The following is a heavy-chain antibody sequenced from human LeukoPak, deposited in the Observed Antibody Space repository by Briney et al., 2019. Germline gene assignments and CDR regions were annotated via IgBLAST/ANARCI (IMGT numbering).Heavy chain of an antibody. CDR2: IYHSGST. J-gene: IGHJ3*02. D-gene: IGHD2-21*02. Sequence: PSGTLSLTCAVSGGSISSSNWWSWVRQPPGQGLEWIGEIYHSGSTNYNPSLKSRVTISVDKSKNQFSLKLSSVTAADTAVYYCASTTSPATYCGGDCYSAIFSSWAFDIWGQGTMVTVSS. CDR3: ASTTSPATYCGGDCYSAIFSSWAFDI. V-gene: IGHV4-4*02. CDR1: GGSISSSNW.